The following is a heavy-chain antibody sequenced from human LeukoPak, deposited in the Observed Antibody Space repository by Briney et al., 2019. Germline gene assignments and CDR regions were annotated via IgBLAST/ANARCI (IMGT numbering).Heavy chain of an antibody. V-gene: IGHV3-53*01. CDR3: ASGTTLVQGVIFYY. J-gene: IGHJ4*02. D-gene: IGHD3-10*01. Sequence: GGSLRLSCTASGSTVSSNYMSWVRQAPGKGLEWVSVIYSGGNTYYADSVRGRFTISRDNSKNTVFLQMNSLRADDTAVYYCASGTTLVQGVIFYYWGQGTLVTVSS. CDR1: GSTVSSNY. CDR2: IYSGGNT.